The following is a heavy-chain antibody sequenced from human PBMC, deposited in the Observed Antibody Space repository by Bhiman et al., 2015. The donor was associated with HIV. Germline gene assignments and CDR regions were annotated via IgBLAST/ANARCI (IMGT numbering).Heavy chain of an antibody. J-gene: IGHJ6*02. V-gene: IGHV3-21*01. CDR3: ARSTKYCSTARCYRVHYGLDV. D-gene: IGHD2-2*01. CDR1: GFTFNNYR. CDR2: ISTSSSYI. Sequence: EVQLVESGGGLVKPGGSLRLSCAGSGFTFNNYRINWVRQAPGRGLDWVSSISTSSSYIYYADSVKGRFTISRDNAKNSLYLQMKSLRAEDTAVYYCARSTKYCSTARCYRVHYGLDVWGQGTTVTVSS.